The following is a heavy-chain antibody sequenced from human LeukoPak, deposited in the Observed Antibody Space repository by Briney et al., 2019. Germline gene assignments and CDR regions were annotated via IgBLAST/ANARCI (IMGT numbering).Heavy chain of an antibody. CDR1: GYTFTSYD. CDR3: ARGTYYDFWSGYYPHYYYGMDV. D-gene: IGHD3-3*01. CDR2: MNPNSGNT. V-gene: IGHV1-8*01. Sequence: GASVKVSCKASGYTFTSYDINWVRQATGQGLEWMGWMNPNSGNTGYAQKFQGRVTMTRNTSISTAYMELSSLRSEDTAVYYCARGTYYDFWSGYYPHYYYGMDVWGQGTTVTVSS. J-gene: IGHJ6*02.